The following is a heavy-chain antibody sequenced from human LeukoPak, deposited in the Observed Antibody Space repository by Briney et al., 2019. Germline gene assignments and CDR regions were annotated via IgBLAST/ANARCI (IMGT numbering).Heavy chain of an antibody. J-gene: IGHJ4*02. CDR3: ARGTCCGSSGYLFDY. CDR1: GGSISSYY. V-gene: IGHV4-59*01. Sequence: SETLSLTCTVSGGSISSYYWSWIRQPPGKGLEWIGYIYYSGSTNYNPSLKSRVTISVDPSKNQFSLKMSSVTAAEPAGYYWARGTCCGSSGYLFDYWGQGTLVTVSS. CDR2: IYYSGST. D-gene: IGHD3-22*01.